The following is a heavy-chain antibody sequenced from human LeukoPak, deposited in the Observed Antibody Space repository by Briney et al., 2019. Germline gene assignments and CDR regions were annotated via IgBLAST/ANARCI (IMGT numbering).Heavy chain of an antibody. CDR2: INPNNGSS. V-gene: IGHV1-2*02. CDR1: GYTFTGSY. CDR3: ARDTYYYDSSGYFYGMDV. J-gene: IGHJ6*02. D-gene: IGHD3-22*01. Sequence: ASVKVSCKASGYTFTGSYMHWVRQAPGQGLEWMGWINPNNGSSNFAQEFQGGVTVTRDTSISTAYMGLSRLTSDDTAVYYCARDTYYYDSSGYFYGMDVWGQGTTVTVSS.